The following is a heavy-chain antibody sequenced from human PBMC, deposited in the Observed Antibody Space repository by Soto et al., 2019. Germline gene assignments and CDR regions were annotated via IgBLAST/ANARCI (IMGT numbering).Heavy chain of an antibody. V-gene: IGHV4-30-2*01. J-gene: IGHJ4*02. CDR2: IFHSGST. CDR1: GGSISSGGYS. CDR3: ARGVAAVVTSYFDY. D-gene: IGHD6-19*01. Sequence: SETLSLTCAVSGGSISSGGYSWSWLRQPPGKGLEWIGYIFHSGSTYYNPSLKSRVTISVDGSKNHFSLELSSVTAADTAVYYFARGVAAVVTSYFDYWGQGTLVTVSS.